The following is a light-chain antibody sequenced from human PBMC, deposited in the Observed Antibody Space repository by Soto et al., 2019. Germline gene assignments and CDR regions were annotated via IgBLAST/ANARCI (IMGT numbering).Light chain of an antibody. V-gene: IGLV2-14*01. J-gene: IGLJ1*01. CDR3: SYYTSATIL. CDR1: NNDVGGYNY. Sequence: QSVLTQPASVSGSPGQSITISCTGTNNDVGGYNYVSWYQQHPGKAPKVIIYEVSNRPSGVSNRFSGSKSGNTASLTISGLQAEDEADYYCSYYTSATILFGTGTKVTV. CDR2: EVS.